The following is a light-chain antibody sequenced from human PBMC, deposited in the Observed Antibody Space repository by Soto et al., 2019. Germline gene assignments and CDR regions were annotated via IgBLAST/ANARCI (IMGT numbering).Light chain of an antibody. V-gene: IGKV4-1*01. CDR3: QQYYGTPYT. J-gene: IGKJ2*01. Sequence: DIVMTQSPDSLAVSLGERATINCKSSQNVLYSSDNKNYLAWYQHKPGQPPKLLISWASTRESGVPDRFDGSGSGTDFTLAISSLQAEDVAVYYCQQYYGTPYTFGQGTNLEIK. CDR1: QNVLYSSDNKNY. CDR2: WAS.